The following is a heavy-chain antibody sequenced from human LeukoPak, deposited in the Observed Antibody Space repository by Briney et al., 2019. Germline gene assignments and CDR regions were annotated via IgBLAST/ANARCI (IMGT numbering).Heavy chain of an antibody. Sequence: SETLSLTCAVYGGSFSGYYWSWIRQPPGKGLEWIGEINHSGSTNYNPSLKSRVTISVDTSKNQFSLKLTSLAAADTAVYYCARGANYDILTGYYKRENNWFDPWGQGTLVTVSS. J-gene: IGHJ5*02. CDR2: INHSGST. CDR3: ARGANYDILTGYYKRENNWFDP. D-gene: IGHD3-9*01. V-gene: IGHV4-34*01. CDR1: GGSFSGYY.